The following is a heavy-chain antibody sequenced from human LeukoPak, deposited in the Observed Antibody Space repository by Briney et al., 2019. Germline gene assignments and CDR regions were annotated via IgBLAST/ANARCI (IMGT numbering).Heavy chain of an antibody. Sequence: ASEKVSCKASESIFKTYAVHWVRQAPGQGLEWMGWINAGNGNTKYSQKFQGRVTITRDTSASTAYMELSSLRSEDTAVYYCARGESTVVVPAAMPFDYWGQGTLVTVSS. CDR2: INAGNGNT. CDR3: ARGESTVVVPAAMPFDY. J-gene: IGHJ4*02. V-gene: IGHV1-3*01. CDR1: ESIFKTYA. D-gene: IGHD2-2*01.